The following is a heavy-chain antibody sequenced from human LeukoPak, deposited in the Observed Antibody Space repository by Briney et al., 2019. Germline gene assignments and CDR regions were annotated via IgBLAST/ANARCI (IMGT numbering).Heavy chain of an antibody. CDR2: INHTGST. CDR3: ARGRSSPRDCWFDT. CDR1: GGSFTSYY. V-gene: IGHV4-34*01. J-gene: IGHJ5*02. D-gene: IGHD6-6*01. Sequence: SSETLSLTCEVNGGSFTSYYWNWIRQPPGKGLEWIGEINHTGSTKYNPSLERRVTISVDRSKNQFSLRLNSVSAADTAVYYCARGRSSPRDCWFDTWGQGNLVTVSS.